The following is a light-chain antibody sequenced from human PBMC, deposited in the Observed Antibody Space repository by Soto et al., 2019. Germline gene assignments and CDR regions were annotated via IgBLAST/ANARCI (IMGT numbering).Light chain of an antibody. CDR3: HQADSFPRT. CDR1: QGIGSR. CDR2: ETS. J-gene: IGKJ3*01. V-gene: IGKV1-12*01. Sequence: DIQMTQYRSSVSASVGDRVIITCRASQGIGSRLGWYQQKPGKAPKLMIYETSNLLSGVPSRFSGSGSGTVFTLTISRLQPDDFATYYCHQADSFPRTFGPGTKVDIK.